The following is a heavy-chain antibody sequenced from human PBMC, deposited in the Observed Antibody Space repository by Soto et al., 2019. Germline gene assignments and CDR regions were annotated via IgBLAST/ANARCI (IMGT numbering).Heavy chain of an antibody. V-gene: IGHV3-13*05. J-gene: IGHJ6*02. CDR1: GFTFSAYD. D-gene: IGHD2-15*01. Sequence: EVQLVESGGGVVQPGESLRLSCAASGFTFSAYDMHWVRQTTGKGLEWVSAIGAADDPYYLGSVKGRFTISRENAKNSLYLHMNSLRAEDTAVYYCARAYSGRLPRRADYYFAMDVWGQGTTVTVSS. CDR2: IGAADDP. CDR3: ARAYSGRLPRRADYYFAMDV.